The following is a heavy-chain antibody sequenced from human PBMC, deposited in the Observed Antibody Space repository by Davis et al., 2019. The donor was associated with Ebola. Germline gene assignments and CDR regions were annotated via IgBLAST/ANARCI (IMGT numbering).Heavy chain of an antibody. V-gene: IGHV1-69*04. CDR1: GGTFSSYA. CDR3: ARDFGGYYYYGMDV. Sequence: SVKVSCKASGGTFSSYAISWVRQAPGQGLEWMGRIIPILGIANYAQKFQGRVTITADKSTSTAYMELSSLRSEDTAVYYCARDFGGYYYYGMDVWGQGTTVTVSS. D-gene: IGHD3-10*01. CDR2: IIPILGIA. J-gene: IGHJ6*02.